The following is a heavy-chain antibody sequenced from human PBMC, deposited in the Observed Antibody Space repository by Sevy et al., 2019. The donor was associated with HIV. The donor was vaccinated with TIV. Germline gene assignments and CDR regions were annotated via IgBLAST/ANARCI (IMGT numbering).Heavy chain of an antibody. Sequence: GGSLRLSCAASGFSFSNYNMNWVRQAPGKGLEWVSSITGSSGYIYYADSVKGRFTISRDNAKNSLYLRMNSLKTEDTAVYYCAKWDADRRWYFDYWGQGILVTVSS. J-gene: IGHJ4*02. V-gene: IGHV3-21*06. D-gene: IGHD1-26*01. CDR1: GFSFSNYN. CDR2: ITGSSGYI. CDR3: AKWDADRRWYFDY.